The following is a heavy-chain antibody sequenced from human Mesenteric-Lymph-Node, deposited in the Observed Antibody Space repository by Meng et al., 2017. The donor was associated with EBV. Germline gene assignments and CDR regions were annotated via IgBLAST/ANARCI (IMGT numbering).Heavy chain of an antibody. CDR1: GYTFINYG. Sequence: QVQLVQSGAGVKKPGASLKVSCKASGYTFINYGISWVRQAPGQGLEWMGWISGYTGNTKYAEKVQGRVTMTTDTSTSTAYMELGSLRSNDTAVYYCARDQYCSGGSCLEIDFWGQGTLVTVSS. CDR3: ARDQYCSGGSCLEIDF. V-gene: IGHV1-18*01. D-gene: IGHD2-15*01. J-gene: IGHJ4*02. CDR2: ISGYTGNT.